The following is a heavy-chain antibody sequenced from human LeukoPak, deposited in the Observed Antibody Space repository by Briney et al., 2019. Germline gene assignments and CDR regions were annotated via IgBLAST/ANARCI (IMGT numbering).Heavy chain of an antibody. J-gene: IGHJ5*02. CDR2: INPNSGDT. CDR1: GYTFTGYY. V-gene: IGHV1-2*02. Sequence: ASVKVSCKASGYTFTGYYMHWVRQAPGQGLEGMGWINPNSGDTNYAQKFQGRVTMTRDTSISTAYMELSSLRSEDTAVYYCARGRTAYGDCRFDPWGQGTLVTVSS. CDR3: ARGRTAYGDCRFDP. D-gene: IGHD4-17*01.